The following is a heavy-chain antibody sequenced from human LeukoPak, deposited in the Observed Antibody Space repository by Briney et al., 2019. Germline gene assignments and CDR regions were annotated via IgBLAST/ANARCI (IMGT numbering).Heavy chain of an antibody. Sequence: GASLKVSCKASGYTFTDYYIHWVRQAPGQGLEWMGWINPNSGGTNYAQKFQGRVTMTRDTSISAAYMDLSSLRSDDTAVYYCARHRSSGRDFDYWGQGTLVTVSS. CDR3: ARHRSSGRDFDY. J-gene: IGHJ4*02. D-gene: IGHD6-19*01. CDR1: GYTFTDYY. CDR2: INPNSGGT. V-gene: IGHV1-2*02.